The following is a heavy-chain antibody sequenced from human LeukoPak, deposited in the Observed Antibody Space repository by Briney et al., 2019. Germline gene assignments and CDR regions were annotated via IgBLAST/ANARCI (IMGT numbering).Heavy chain of an antibody. CDR3: ARDSAEGGFDY. V-gene: IGHV3-30-3*01. J-gene: IGHJ4*02. D-gene: IGHD6-25*01. Sequence: GRSLRLSCAASGFTFSSYAMHWVRQAPGKGLEWVALISYDASKQYYADSVKGRFTISRDNSKNTLYLQMNSLRGEDTAVYYCARDSAEGGFDYWGQGTLVPVSS. CDR1: GFTFSSYA. CDR2: ISYDASKQ.